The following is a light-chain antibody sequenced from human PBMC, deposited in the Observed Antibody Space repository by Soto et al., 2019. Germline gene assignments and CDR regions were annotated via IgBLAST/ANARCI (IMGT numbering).Light chain of an antibody. CDR3: QQYHSSLLT. Sequence: EIVLTQSPGTLSLSPGERATLSCRASQTVSSIYLAWYQQKPGQAPRLLIYNGSSRATGIPDRFSGSGSGTDFTLTISRLEPEDFAVYYCQQYHSSLLTFGQGTKVEIK. V-gene: IGKV3-20*01. CDR2: NGS. CDR1: QTVSSIY. J-gene: IGKJ1*01.